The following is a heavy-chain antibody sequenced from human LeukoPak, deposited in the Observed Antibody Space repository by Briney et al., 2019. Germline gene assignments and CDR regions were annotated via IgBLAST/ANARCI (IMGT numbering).Heavy chain of an antibody. Sequence: PSDTLSLPCAVSVYSINRGYYWGWIRQPPGKGLEWIGRVYHSGSTYYNPSLKSRVTISVDTYKNQFSLKLSSVTAADTAVYYCARHGNYYDTSQSDPWGQGTLATVSS. D-gene: IGHD3-22*01. CDR2: VYHSGST. J-gene: IGHJ5*02. V-gene: IGHV4-38-2*01. CDR3: ARHGNYYDTSQSDP. CDR1: VYSINRGYY.